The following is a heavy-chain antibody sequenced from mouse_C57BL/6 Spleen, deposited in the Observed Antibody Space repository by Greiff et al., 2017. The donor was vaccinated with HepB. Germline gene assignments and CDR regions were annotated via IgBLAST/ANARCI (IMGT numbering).Heavy chain of an antibody. D-gene: IGHD4-1*01. CDR1: GFSLTSYG. V-gene: IGHV2-2*01. Sequence: VQLVESGPGLVQPSQSLSITCTVSGFSLTSYGVHWVRQSPGKGLEWLGVIWSGGSTDYNAAFISRLSISKDNSKSQVFFKMNSLQADDTAIYYCARGGTGTVMDYWGQGTSVTVSS. CDR3: ARGGTGTVMDY. J-gene: IGHJ4*01. CDR2: IWSGGST.